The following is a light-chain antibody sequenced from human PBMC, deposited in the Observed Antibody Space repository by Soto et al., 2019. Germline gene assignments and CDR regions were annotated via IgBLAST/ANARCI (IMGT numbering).Light chain of an antibody. Sequence: DIQMTQSPSTLSASVGDRVTITCRASQSISSWLAWYQQKPGKAPKLLIFDASSLSRGVSSRFSGSGSGTDFTLTISGLQPDDFATYFCQQYNSDWTFGQGTKVEIK. CDR3: QQYNSDWT. CDR1: QSISSW. J-gene: IGKJ1*01. CDR2: DAS. V-gene: IGKV1-5*01.